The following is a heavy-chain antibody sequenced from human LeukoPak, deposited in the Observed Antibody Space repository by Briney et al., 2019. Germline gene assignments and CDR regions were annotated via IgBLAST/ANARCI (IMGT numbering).Heavy chain of an antibody. Sequence: PSETLSLTCAVSGGSISSGIYYWGWIRQPPGKGLEWIGSVFFGGSTYYNPSHKSRVTISVDTSKNQFSLKLSSVTAADTAVYYCARERFGELPFYGMDVWGQGTTVTVSS. D-gene: IGHD3-10*01. J-gene: IGHJ6*02. V-gene: IGHV4-39*07. CDR1: GGSISSGIYY. CDR2: VFFGGST. CDR3: ARERFGELPFYGMDV.